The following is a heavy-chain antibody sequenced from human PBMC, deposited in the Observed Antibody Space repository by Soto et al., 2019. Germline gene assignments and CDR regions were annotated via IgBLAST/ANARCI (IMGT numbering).Heavy chain of an antibody. Sequence: SETLSLTCAVSGDSISRGGYSWTWIRQPPGKALEWIGNIYDSGSTSYNPSLKSRVTISVDTSKNQFSLRLTSVTAADTAVYFCARGSSSYYDYGMDVWGQGTTVTVSS. CDR3: ARGSSSYYDYGMDV. CDR2: IYDSGST. CDR1: GDSISRGGYS. J-gene: IGHJ6*02. D-gene: IGHD6-6*01. V-gene: IGHV4-30-2*01.